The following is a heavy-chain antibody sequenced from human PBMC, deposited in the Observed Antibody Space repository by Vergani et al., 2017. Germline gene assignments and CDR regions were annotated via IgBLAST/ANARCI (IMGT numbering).Heavy chain of an antibody. V-gene: IGHV4-38-2*01. Sequence: QVQLQESGPGLVKPSETLSLTCAVSGYSISSGYYWGWIRQPPGKGLEWIGSIYHSGSTYYNPSIKSRVTISVDTSKNQFTLKQSAVPAADTAVYYCTGQQLVGYYFDYWGQGTLVTVSS. J-gene: IGHJ4*02. CDR1: GYSISSGYY. CDR3: TGQQLVGYYFDY. D-gene: IGHD6-13*01. CDR2: IYHSGST.